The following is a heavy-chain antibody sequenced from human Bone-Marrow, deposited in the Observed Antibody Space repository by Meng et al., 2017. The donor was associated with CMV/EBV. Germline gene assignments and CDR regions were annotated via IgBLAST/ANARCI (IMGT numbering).Heavy chain of an antibody. CDR3: ARGGSGWHTTYYYYGMDV. J-gene: IGHJ6*01. CDR1: GYTFTSYD. CDR2: MNPNSGNT. D-gene: IGHD6-19*01. V-gene: IGHV1-8*03. Sequence: ASVKVSCKASGYTFTSYDINWVRQATRQGLEWMGWMNPNSGNTGYAQKFQGRVTITRNTSISTAYMELSSLRSEDTAVYYCARGGSGWHTTYYYYGMDVWGQGTTVTGSS.